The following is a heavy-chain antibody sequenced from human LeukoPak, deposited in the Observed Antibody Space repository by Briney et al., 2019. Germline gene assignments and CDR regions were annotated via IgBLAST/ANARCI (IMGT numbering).Heavy chain of an antibody. J-gene: IGHJ6*02. Sequence: GGSLRLSCAASGFTFSSYAMHWVRQAPGKGLEWVAVISYDGSDKYYADSVKGRFTISRDNSKNTLYLQMNSLRAEGTAVYYCARDDYGDSYYYYGMDVWGQGTTVTVSS. D-gene: IGHD4-17*01. CDR2: ISYDGSDK. CDR3: ARDDYGDSYYYYGMDV. CDR1: GFTFSSYA. V-gene: IGHV3-30-3*01.